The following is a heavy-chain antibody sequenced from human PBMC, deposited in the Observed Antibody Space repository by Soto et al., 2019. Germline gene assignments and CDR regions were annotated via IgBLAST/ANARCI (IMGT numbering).Heavy chain of an antibody. V-gene: IGHV1-2*04. Sequence: QVQLVQSGAEVKKPGASVKVSCKASGYTFTGYYMHWVRQAPGQGLEWMGWINPNSGGTNFAQKFQGWVTMTRDTSISTAYMELSRLRSDDTAVYYCARSVVGANNWFDPWGQGTLVTVSS. J-gene: IGHJ5*02. CDR1: GYTFTGYY. CDR2: INPNSGGT. D-gene: IGHD1-26*01. CDR3: ARSVVGANNWFDP.